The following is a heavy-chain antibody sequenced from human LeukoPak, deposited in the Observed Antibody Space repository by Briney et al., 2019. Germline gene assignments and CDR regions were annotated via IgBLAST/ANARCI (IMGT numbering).Heavy chain of an antibody. V-gene: IGHV3-21*01. CDR2: ISSSSSYI. J-gene: IGHJ6*03. CDR3: PSSPRSTRRPPCYYYHYMDV. CDR1: GFTFSSYS. Sequence: GGSLRLSCAASGFTFSSYSMNWVRQAPGKGLDWVSSISSSSSYIYYADSVKVRFTISRHNAKNSLYLQINSLRAEDTAVYYCPSSPRSTRRPPCYYYHYMDVRGHGPTVPVSS. D-gene: IGHD2-2*01.